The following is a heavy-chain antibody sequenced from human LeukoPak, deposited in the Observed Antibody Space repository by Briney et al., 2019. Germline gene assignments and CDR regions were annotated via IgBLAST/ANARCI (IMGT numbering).Heavy chain of an antibody. CDR2: VSYSGST. D-gene: IGHD1-26*01. Sequence: PSETLSLTCTVSGGSISSSSYYWGWIRQPPGKELEWIGTVSYSGSTYYNPSLKSRVTILVDTSNNQFSLKLSSVTAADTAVYYCARHPKAVGGYYGVDVWGQGTTVTVSS. CDR1: GGSISSSSYY. V-gene: IGHV4-39*01. CDR3: ARHPKAVGGYYGVDV. J-gene: IGHJ6*02.